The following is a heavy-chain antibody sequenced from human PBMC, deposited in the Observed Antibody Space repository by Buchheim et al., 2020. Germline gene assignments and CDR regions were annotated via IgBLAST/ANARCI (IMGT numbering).Heavy chain of an antibody. CDR1: GYTFTGYY. CDR2: INPNSGGT. J-gene: IGHJ4*02. V-gene: IGHV1-2*04. Sequence: QVQLVQSGAEVKKPGASVKVSCKASGYTFTGYYMHWVRQAPGQGLEWMGWINPNSGGTNYAQTFQGWATMTRDTSISTSHMELSRLRSDDTAVYYCARSTSGYEWSDLDYWGQGTL. CDR3: ARSTSGYEWSDLDY. D-gene: IGHD5-12*01.